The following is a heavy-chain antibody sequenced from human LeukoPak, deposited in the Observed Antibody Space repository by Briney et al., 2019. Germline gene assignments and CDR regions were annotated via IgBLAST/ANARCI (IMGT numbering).Heavy chain of an antibody. Sequence: GGSLRLSCAASGFAFSSYNMNWVRLAPGKGLEWVSSISSSSAYIYYADSVKGRFTISRDNAMNSMYLQMNSLRVEDTAVYYCVRERFHGSGAPKFDFWGRGTLLTVSS. CDR1: GFAFSSYN. CDR2: ISSSSAYI. J-gene: IGHJ4*02. CDR3: VRERFHGSGAPKFDF. V-gene: IGHV3-21*01. D-gene: IGHD3-10*01.